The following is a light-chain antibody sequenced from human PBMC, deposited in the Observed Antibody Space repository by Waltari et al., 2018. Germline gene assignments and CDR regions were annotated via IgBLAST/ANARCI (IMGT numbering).Light chain of an antibody. Sequence: DILMTQSPFLLSASVGDRVTITCQASQDISNYLNWFQQKPGEAPKLLIYDASNLETGVPSRFSGSGSGTDFTFTISSLQPEDLATYYCQQYDHLPLTFGGGTKVEIK. V-gene: IGKV1-33*01. J-gene: IGKJ4*01. CDR3: QQYDHLPLT. CDR2: DAS. CDR1: QDISNY.